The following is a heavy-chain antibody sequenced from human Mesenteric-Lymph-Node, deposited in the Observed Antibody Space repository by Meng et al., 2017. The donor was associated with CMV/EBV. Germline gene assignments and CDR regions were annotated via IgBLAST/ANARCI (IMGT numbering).Heavy chain of an antibody. V-gene: IGHV3-9*01. CDR3: AKERSLSAYYYDSSGSNGAFDI. D-gene: IGHD3-22*01. Sequence: SLKISCAASGFTFDDYAMHWVRQAPGKGLEWVSGISWNSGSIGYVDSVKGRFTISRDNSKNTLYLQMNSLRAEDTAVYYCAKERSLSAYYYDSSGSNGAFDIWGQGTMVTVSS. CDR1: GFTFDDYA. J-gene: IGHJ3*02. CDR2: ISWNSGSI.